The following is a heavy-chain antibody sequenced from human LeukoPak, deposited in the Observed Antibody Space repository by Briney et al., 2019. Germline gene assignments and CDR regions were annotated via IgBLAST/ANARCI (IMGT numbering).Heavy chain of an antibody. CDR2: INPNSGGT. J-gene: IGHJ4*02. CDR1: GYTFTGYY. V-gene: IGHV1-2*02. CDR3: ARAEPYSTGRFDYFFDY. D-gene: IGHD2-8*02. Sequence: ASVKVSCRASGYTFTGYYMHWVRQAPGQGLEWMGWINPNSGGTNYAQKFRGRVTMTRDTSVSTVYMEVSRLRSDDTAVYYCARAEPYSTGRFDYFFDYWGQGTLVTVSS.